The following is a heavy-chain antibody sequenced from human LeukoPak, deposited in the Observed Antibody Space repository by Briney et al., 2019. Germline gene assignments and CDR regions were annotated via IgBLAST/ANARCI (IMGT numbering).Heavy chain of an antibody. V-gene: IGHV4-59*01. J-gene: IGHJ4*02. D-gene: IGHD2-8*02. Sequence: SETLSLTCTVSGGSISSYYWSWIRQPPGKGLEWIGYIYYSGSTNYNPSLKSRVTISVDTSKSQFSLKLSSVTAVDTAVYYCARAPGSGGYPDYWGQGTLVTVSS. CDR2: IYYSGST. CDR1: GGSISSYY. CDR3: ARAPGSGGYPDY.